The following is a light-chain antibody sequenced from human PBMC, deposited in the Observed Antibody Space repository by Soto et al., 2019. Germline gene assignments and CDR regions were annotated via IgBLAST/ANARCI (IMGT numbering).Light chain of an antibody. CDR2: EVT. J-gene: IGLJ1*01. CDR1: SSDVGGYNF. V-gene: IGLV2-8*01. Sequence: QSALTQPPSASGAPGQSVTISCTGTSSDVGGYNFVSWYQQHPGKVPKLIIYEVTKRPSGVPDRFSGSKSRNTASLTVSGLQDEDEADYYCSSYGGSNNRYVFGTGTKLTVL. CDR3: SSYGGSNNRYV.